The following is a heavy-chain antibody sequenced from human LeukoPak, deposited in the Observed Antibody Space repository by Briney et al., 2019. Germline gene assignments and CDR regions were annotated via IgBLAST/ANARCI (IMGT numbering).Heavy chain of an antibody. Sequence: SVKVSCKASGGTFSSYAISWVRQAPGQGLEWMGGIIPIFGTANYAQKFQGRVTITADKSTSTAYMELRSLRSDDTAVYYCARGVTYYYDSSGYYRKIPNDYWGQGTLVTVSS. CDR1: GGTFSSYA. V-gene: IGHV1-69*06. CDR2: IIPIFGTA. D-gene: IGHD3-22*01. CDR3: ARGVTYYYDSSGYYRKIPNDY. J-gene: IGHJ4*02.